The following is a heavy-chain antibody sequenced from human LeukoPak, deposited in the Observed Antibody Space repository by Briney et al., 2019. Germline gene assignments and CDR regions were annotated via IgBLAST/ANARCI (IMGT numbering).Heavy chain of an antibody. V-gene: IGHV1-18*01. J-gene: IGHJ5*02. CDR2: ISAYNGNT. D-gene: IGHD3-9*01. CDR1: GYTFTSYG. CDR3: ARLNYDILTGPNWFDP. Sequence: GASVKVSCKASGYTFTSYGISWVRQAPGQGREWMGWISAYNGNTNYAQKLQGRVTMTTDTSTSTAYMELRSLRSDDTAVYYCARLNYDILTGPNWFDPWGQGTLVTVSS.